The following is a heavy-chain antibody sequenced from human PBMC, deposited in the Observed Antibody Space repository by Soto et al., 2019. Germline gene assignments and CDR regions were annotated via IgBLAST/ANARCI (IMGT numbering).Heavy chain of an antibody. J-gene: IGHJ5*02. CDR2: IRWDASEK. V-gene: IGHV3-7*01. D-gene: IGHD3-10*01. CDR3: PRDSGFGSGTSVNHYIDP. CDR1: GCTFGSYW. Sequence: EVQLEESGGGLVQPGGSLRLACAASGCTFGSYWRSWFRQAPGKGLEWLATIRWDASEKKYVDSVKGRLTMSRDNAKNSLYLPMNSLRAEDTAVYYCPRDSGFGSGTSVNHYIDPWGDGTLVTLSS.